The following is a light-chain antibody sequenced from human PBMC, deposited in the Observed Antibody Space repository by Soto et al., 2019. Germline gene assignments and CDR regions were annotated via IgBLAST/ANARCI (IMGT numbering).Light chain of an antibody. CDR2: DAS. J-gene: IGKJ1*01. Sequence: EIVLTQSPATLSLSPGERATLSCRASQSVSSYLAWYQHKPGQAPRLLIYDASNRATGIPARFSGSGSGTDFTLTISSLEPEDFAVYYCQRRSNWPPWTFGQGTNVEIK. V-gene: IGKV3-11*01. CDR3: QRRSNWPPWT. CDR1: QSVSSY.